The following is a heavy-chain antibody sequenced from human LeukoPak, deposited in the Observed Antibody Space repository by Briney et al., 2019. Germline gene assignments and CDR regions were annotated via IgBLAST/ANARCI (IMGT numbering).Heavy chain of an antibody. CDR3: ARRATIQLWPGGFV. J-gene: IGHJ6*04. Sequence: PSETLSLTCPVYGGSFSGYYWSWIRQPPGNGLQSTGEINPSGRTNSNPCLKRRVTISVDRSKNPFSLKLSSVTAADTAVYYCARRATIQLWPGGFVWGKGTTVTISS. CDR1: GGSFSGYY. CDR2: INPSGRT. V-gene: IGHV4-34*01. D-gene: IGHD5-18*01.